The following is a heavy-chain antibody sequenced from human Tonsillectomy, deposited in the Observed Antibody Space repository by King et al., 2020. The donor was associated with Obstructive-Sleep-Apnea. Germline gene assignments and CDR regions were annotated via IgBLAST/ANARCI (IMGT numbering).Heavy chain of an antibody. V-gene: IGHV1-69*01. Sequence: QLVQSGAEVKKPGSSVKVSCKASGGTFSSYAISWVRQAPGQGREWMGGIIPIFGTANYAQKFQGRVTITADESTSTAYMELSSLRSEDTAVYYCARLSHYGDYRGGAFDIWGQGTMVTVSS. CDR2: IIPIFGTA. CDR3: ARLSHYGDYRGGAFDI. D-gene: IGHD4-17*01. J-gene: IGHJ3*02. CDR1: GGTFSSYA.